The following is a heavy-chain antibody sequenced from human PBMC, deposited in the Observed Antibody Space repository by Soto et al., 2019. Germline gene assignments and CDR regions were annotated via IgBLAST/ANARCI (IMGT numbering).Heavy chain of an antibody. CDR3: ARDCTNGVCHLLDH. Sequence: ASVKVSCKASGYTFTGYYMHWVRQAPGQGLEWMGWINPNSGGTNYAQKFQGRVTMTRDTSISTAYMELSRLRSDDTAVYYCARDCTNGVCHLLDHWGQGTLVTVSA. CDR1: GYTFTGYY. J-gene: IGHJ4*02. D-gene: IGHD2-8*01. V-gene: IGHV1-2*02. CDR2: INPNSGGT.